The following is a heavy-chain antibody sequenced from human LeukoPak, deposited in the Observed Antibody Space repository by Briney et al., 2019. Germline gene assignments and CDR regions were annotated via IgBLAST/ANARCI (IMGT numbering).Heavy chain of an antibody. CDR1: LDSPTSNF. V-gene: IGHV4-4*02. CDR3: AREMLGGFNPGAY. J-gene: IGHJ4*02. CDR2: IHRSGSP. Sequence: SETLSLTRTVSLDSPTSNFWSWVRQPPGKGLEWIGEIHRSGSPNYNPSLQSRVTISIDRSRNQIALELSSVTAADTAVYYCAREMLGGFNPGAYWGQGTLVTVSS. D-gene: IGHD1-14*01.